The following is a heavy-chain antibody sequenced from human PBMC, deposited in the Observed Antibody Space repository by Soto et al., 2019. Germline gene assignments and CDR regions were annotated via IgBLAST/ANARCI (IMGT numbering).Heavy chain of an antibody. V-gene: IGHV4-39*01. CDR2: IYYSGST. J-gene: IGHJ4*02. D-gene: IGHD6-19*01. CDR1: GGSISSSSYY. Sequence: QLQLQESGPGLVKPSETLSLTCTVSGGSISSSSYYWGWIRQPPGKGLEWIGSIYYSGSTYYNPSLKSRVTISVDTSKNQFSLKLSSVTAADTAVYYCARHLLIAVPVDYWGQGTLVTVSS. CDR3: ARHLLIAVPVDY.